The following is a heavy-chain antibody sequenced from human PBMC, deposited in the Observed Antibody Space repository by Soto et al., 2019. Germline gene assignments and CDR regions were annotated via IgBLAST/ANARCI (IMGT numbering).Heavy chain of an antibody. CDR1: GFTFSSYS. CDR2: ISSTSSYI. Sequence: GGSLRLSCAPSGFTFSSYSMNWVRQAPGKGLEWVSSISSTSSYIYYADSVKGRFTISRDNAKNSLYLQMNSLRAEDTAVYYCARLDDDIVVVPSYYYYYYMDVWGKGTTVTVSS. V-gene: IGHV3-21*01. CDR3: ARLDDDIVVVPSYYYYYYMDV. J-gene: IGHJ6*03. D-gene: IGHD2-2*01.